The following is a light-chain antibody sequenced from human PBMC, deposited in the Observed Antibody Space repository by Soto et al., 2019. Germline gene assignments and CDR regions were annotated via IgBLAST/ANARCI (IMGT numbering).Light chain of an antibody. CDR1: SNDVGGYNY. CDR2: EVS. V-gene: IGLV2-8*01. CDR3: SAYAGSNNLNV. J-gene: IGLJ1*01. Sequence: SVLTQPPSPSGSPGQSVTISRTGNSNDVGGYNYVSWYQQHPGKAPKVLIFEVSKRPSGVPDRFSGSKSGNTASLTVSGLQAEDEADYYCSAYAGSNNLNVFGTGTKVTVL.